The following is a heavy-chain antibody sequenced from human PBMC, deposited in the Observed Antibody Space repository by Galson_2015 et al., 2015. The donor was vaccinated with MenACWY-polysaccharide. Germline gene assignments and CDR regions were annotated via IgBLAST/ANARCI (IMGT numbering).Heavy chain of an antibody. D-gene: IGHD5-12*01. J-gene: IGHJ4*02. CDR2: IKSDGSST. CDR1: GFTFSTYW. V-gene: IGHV3-74*01. CDR3: ARGYSAYD. Sequence: SLRISCAASGFTFSTYWMHWVRQAPGKGLVWVSRIKSDGSSTNYADSVKGRFTISRDNAKNTLYLQMNSLRAEDTALYYCARGYSAYDWAQRTLLTVSA.